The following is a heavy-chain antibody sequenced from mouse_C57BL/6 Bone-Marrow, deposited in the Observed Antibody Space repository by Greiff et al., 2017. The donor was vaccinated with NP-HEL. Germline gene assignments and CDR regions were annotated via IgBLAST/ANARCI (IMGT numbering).Heavy chain of an antibody. CDR3: ARRGYYPTRFAY. J-gene: IGHJ3*01. V-gene: IGHV1-26*01. D-gene: IGHD1-1*01. Sequence: VQLQQSGPELVKPGASVKISCKASGYTFTDYYMNWVKQSHGKSLEWIGDINPNNGGTSYNQKFKGKATLTVDKSSSTAYMELRSLTSEDSAVYYCARRGYYPTRFAYWGQGTLVTVSA. CDR2: INPNNGGT. CDR1: GYTFTDYY.